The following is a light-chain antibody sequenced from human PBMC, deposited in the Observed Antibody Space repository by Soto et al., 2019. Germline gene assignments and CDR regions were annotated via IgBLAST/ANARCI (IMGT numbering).Light chain of an antibody. CDR3: CSYAGSSIWV. V-gene: IGLV2-23*01. J-gene: IGLJ3*02. CDR2: EDN. CDR1: SSDVGRYNL. Sequence: QSALTQPASVSGSPGQSITISCTGTSSDVGRYNLVSWYQQHPGKAPHLMIYEDNKRPSGVSNRFSGSKSGNRASLTISGLQADDEADYYCCSYAGSSIWVFGGGTQLTVL.